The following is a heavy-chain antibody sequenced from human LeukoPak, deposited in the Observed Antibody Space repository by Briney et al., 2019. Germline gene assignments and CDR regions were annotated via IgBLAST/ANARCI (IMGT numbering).Heavy chain of an antibody. CDR1: GYTFTSYD. J-gene: IGHJ6*03. CDR3: ARDASSSWYDLYYYYYMDV. D-gene: IGHD6-13*01. V-gene: IGHV1-8*01. Sequence: ASVKVSCKASGYTFTSYDINWVRQATGQGLEWMGWMNPNSGNTGYAQKFQGRVTMTRNTSISTAYMELSSLRSEDTAVYYCARDASSSWYDLYYYYYMDVWGKGTTVTVSS. CDR2: MNPNSGNT.